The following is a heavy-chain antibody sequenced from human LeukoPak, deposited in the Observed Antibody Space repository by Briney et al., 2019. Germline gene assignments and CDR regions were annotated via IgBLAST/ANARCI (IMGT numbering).Heavy chain of an antibody. D-gene: IGHD6-13*01. V-gene: IGHV1-69*13. J-gene: IGHJ6*02. CDR3: ARGGSSWYGDYYYYYGMDV. Sequence: SVTVSCKASGGTFSSYAISWVRQAPGQGLEWMGGIIPIFGTANYAQKFQGRVTITADESTSTAYMELSSLRSEDTAVYYCARGGSSWYGDYYYYYGMDVWGQGTTVTVSS. CDR2: IIPIFGTA. CDR1: GGTFSSYA.